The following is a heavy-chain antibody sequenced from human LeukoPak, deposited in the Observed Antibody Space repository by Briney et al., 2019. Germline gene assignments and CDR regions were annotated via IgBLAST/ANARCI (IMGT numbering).Heavy chain of an antibody. Sequence: PSETLSLTCTVSGGSISSGGYYWSWIGQHPGKGLEWIGYIYYSGSTYYNPSLKSRVTISVDTSKNQFSLKLSSVTAADTAVYYCARGQYCSSTSCYLWYNYWGQGTLVTVSS. D-gene: IGHD2-2*01. CDR1: GGSISSGGYY. V-gene: IGHV4-31*03. CDR3: ARGQYCSSTSCYLWYNY. CDR2: IYYSGST. J-gene: IGHJ4*02.